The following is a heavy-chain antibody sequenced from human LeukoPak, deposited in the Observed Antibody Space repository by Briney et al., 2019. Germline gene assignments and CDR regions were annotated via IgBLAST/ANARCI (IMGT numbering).Heavy chain of an antibody. J-gene: IGHJ4*02. Sequence: GGSLRLSCAASGFSVNNNYMNWVRQATGKGLEWVSYISSSSSTIYYADSVKGRFTISRDNAKNSLYLQMNSLRAEDTAVYYCARDDYYDSSGYDYWGQGTLVTVSS. V-gene: IGHV3-48*04. CDR2: ISSSSSTI. D-gene: IGHD3-22*01. CDR1: GFSVNNNY. CDR3: ARDDYYDSSGYDY.